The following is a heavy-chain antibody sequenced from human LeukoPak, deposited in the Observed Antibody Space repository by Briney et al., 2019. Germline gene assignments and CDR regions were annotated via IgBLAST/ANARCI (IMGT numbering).Heavy chain of an antibody. Sequence: SVKVSCKASGGTFSSYAISWVRQAPGQGLEWMGGIIPIFGTANYAQKFQGRVTITADKSTSTAYMELSSLRSEDTAVYYCARAGGSYSYYYYYYYMDVWGKGTTVTVSS. CDR3: ARAGGSYSYYYYYYYMDV. D-gene: IGHD1-26*01. V-gene: IGHV1-69*06. CDR2: IIPIFGTA. J-gene: IGHJ6*03. CDR1: GGTFSSYA.